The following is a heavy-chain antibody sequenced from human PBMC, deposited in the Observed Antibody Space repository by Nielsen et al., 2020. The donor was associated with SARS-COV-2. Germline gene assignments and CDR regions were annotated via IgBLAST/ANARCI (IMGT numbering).Heavy chain of an antibody. CDR2: VSASGGST. J-gene: IGHJ3*01. D-gene: IGHD3-10*01. CDR1: GFTFNIYA. CDR3: AKDGVVRGDALDL. V-gene: IGHV3-23*01. Sequence: GGSLRLSCAASGFTFNIYAMAWVRRAPGRGLQWVTGVSASGGSTYYTDSMKGRFSISRDNSKNTLFLQMHSLRVEDTALYYCAKDGVVRGDALDLWGQGTMVTVSS.